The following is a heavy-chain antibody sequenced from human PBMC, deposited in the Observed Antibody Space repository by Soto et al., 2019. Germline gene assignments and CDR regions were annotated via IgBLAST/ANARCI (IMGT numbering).Heavy chain of an antibody. J-gene: IGHJ5*02. CDR1: GYTFTSYG. D-gene: IGHD1-20*01. CDR3: ARDRGYNWKDGWFDP. CDR2: ISAYNGNT. V-gene: IGHV1-18*01. Sequence: QVQLVQSGAEVKKPGASVKVSCKASGYTFTSYGISWVRQAPGQGLAWMGRISAYNGNTNYAQKLQGRVTMTTDTTTSTAYMELRSLISADTAVYYCARDRGYNWKDGWFDPWGQGTLVTVSS.